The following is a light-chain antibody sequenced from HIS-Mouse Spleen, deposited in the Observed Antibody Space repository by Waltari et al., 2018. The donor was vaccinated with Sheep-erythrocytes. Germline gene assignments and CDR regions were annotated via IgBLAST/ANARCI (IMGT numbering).Light chain of an antibody. Sequence: QSALTQPRSVSGSPGQSVTISCTGTSSDVGGYNYVYWYQQHPGKAPKLMIYDVSKRPSGVPDSFSGSKSGNTASLTISGLQAEDEADYYCCSYAGSDNHVFATGTKVTVL. CDR1: SSDVGGYNY. CDR3: CSYAGSDNHV. J-gene: IGLJ1*01. V-gene: IGLV2-11*01. CDR2: DVS.